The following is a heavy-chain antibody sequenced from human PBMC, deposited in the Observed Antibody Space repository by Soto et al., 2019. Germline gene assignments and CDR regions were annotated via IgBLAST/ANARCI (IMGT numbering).Heavy chain of an antibody. J-gene: IGHJ4*02. CDR3: ARGPSYSDSYFDH. Sequence: QVQLVESGGGAAQPGGSRRLSCAASEFTFSNYAMHWVRQAPGKGLQWLAVISYDGNNKYYADSVEGRFTISRDNSKNTVYLQMNSPRLDDTAVYYCARGPSYSDSYFDHWGQGTLVTVSS. CDR2: ISYDGNNK. V-gene: IGHV3-30*03. D-gene: IGHD4-17*01. CDR1: EFTFSNYA.